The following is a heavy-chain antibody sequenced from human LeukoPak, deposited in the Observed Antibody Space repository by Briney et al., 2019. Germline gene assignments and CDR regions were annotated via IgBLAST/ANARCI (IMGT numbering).Heavy chain of an antibody. V-gene: IGHV1-46*01. CDR2: IIPSDGET. J-gene: IGHJ4*02. CDR1: GYTFTSYY. D-gene: IGHD4-23*01. CDR3: ARSTYGGNQIDF. Sequence: RRASVKVSCKPSGYTFTSYYLHWVRQAPGQGLDWKGVIIPSDGETAYAQKFQGRLTMTRDTSTSTLYMDLGSLRSEDTAVYYCARSTYGGNQIDFWGQGTLVTVSS.